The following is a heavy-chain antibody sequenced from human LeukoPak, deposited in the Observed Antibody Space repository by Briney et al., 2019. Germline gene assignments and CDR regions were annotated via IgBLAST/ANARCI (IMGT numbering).Heavy chain of an antibody. CDR2: IYTSGST. D-gene: IGHD3-16*01. CDR3: ARDRSAYHVSDYYYYMDV. CDR1: GGSISSYY. Sequence: SETLSLTCTVSGGSISSYYWSWIRQPAGKGLEWIGRIYTSGSTNYNPSLKSRVTMSVDTSKNQFSLKLSPVTAADTAVYYCARDRSAYHVSDYYYYMDVWGKGTTVTVSS. V-gene: IGHV4-4*07. J-gene: IGHJ6*03.